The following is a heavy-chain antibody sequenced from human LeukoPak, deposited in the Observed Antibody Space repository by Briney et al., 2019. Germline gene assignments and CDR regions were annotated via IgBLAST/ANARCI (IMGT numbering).Heavy chain of an antibody. Sequence: SETLPLTCNVSGDSISGHYWSWIRQPPGKGLEWIGYIFYSGSTNYSPSLKSRVTMSVDMARNQLSLRLSSVTAADTAVYYCARAKMIRGIIPFDYWGQGTRVTVSS. CDR3: ARAKMIRGIIPFDY. J-gene: IGHJ4*02. D-gene: IGHD3-10*01. CDR1: GDSISGHY. V-gene: IGHV4-59*11. CDR2: IFYSGST.